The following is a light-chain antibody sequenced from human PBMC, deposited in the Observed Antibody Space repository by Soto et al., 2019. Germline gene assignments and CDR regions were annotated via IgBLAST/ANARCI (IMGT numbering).Light chain of an antibody. CDR1: RSNIANNA. V-gene: IGLV1-36*01. J-gene: IGLJ1*01. CDR3: AAWDDSLNGYV. Sequence: QSVVTQPPSLSETPGQRVTISCSGSRSNIANNAVNWYQQPPRKAPKLLIYYDDLLPPGVSERFSGSKSGTSASLAISGLQPEDASDYFCAAWDDSLNGYVFRSGTKLTVL. CDR2: YDD.